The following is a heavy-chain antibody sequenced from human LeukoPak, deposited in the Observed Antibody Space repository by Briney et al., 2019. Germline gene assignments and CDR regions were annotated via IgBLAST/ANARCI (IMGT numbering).Heavy chain of an antibody. Sequence: SETLSLTCTVSGDSIISYYWSWIRQPAGKGLEWIGRIYTSGSTNYNPSLKSRVTISVDTSKNQFSLKLSSVTAADTAVYYCARDDYYGSGSYYNWFDPWGQGTLVTVSS. D-gene: IGHD3-10*01. CDR1: GDSIISYY. J-gene: IGHJ5*02. CDR3: ARDDYYGSGSYYNWFDP. CDR2: IYTSGST. V-gene: IGHV4-4*07.